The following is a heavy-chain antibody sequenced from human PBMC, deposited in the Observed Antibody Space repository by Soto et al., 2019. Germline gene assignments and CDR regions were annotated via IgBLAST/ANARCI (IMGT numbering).Heavy chain of an antibody. CDR2: IIPIFGTA. Sequence: SVKVSCKASGGTFSSYAISWVRQAPGQGLEWMGGIIPIFGTANYAQKFQGRVTITADESTSTAYMELSSLRSEDAAVYYCATQYPRSTGQFDPWGQGTLVTVSS. D-gene: IGHD4-4*01. CDR3: ATQYPRSTGQFDP. V-gene: IGHV1-69*13. CDR1: GGTFSSYA. J-gene: IGHJ5*02.